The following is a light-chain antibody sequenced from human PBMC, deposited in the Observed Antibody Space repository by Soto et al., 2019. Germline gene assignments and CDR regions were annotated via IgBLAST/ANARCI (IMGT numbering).Light chain of an antibody. CDR2: DAS. J-gene: IGKJ3*01. CDR3: QQYGSSPPFT. Sequence: EIVLTQSPGTLSLSPGERATLSCRASQSFSRSYLAWYQQKPGQAPRLLIYDASSRATGIPDRFSGSGSGTDFTLTISRLEPEDFAVYYCQQYGSSPPFTFGPRTNVD. V-gene: IGKV3-20*01. CDR1: QSFSRSY.